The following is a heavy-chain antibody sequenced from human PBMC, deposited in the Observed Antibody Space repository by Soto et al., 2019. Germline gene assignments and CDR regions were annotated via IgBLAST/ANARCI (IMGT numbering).Heavy chain of an antibody. CDR1: GDSISSFY. D-gene: IGHD1-26*01. V-gene: IGHV4-4*07. J-gene: IGHJ4*02. Sequence: QVQLQESGPGLVRPSETLSLTCTVSGDSISSFYWSWIRQPAGKGLEWIGRIYSSGTTNYNPSLTGRVSMSVDTSKNQLSLSLSSATAADTAVYYCARDRIVGTSYFDYWGQGTLVPVSS. CDR3: ARDRIVGTSYFDY. CDR2: IYSSGTT.